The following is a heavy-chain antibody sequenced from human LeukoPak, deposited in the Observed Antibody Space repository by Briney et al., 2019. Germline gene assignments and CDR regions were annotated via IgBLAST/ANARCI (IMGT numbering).Heavy chain of an antibody. CDR3: ARAGPWIQLWFGFDY. J-gene: IGHJ4*02. CDR1: GFTFSSYA. D-gene: IGHD5-18*01. CDR2: ISYDGSNK. V-gene: IGHV3-30-3*01. Sequence: GGSLRLSCAASGFTFSSYAMHWVRQAPGKGLEWVAVISYDGSNKYYADSVKGRFTISRDNSKNTLYLQMNSLRAEDTAVYYCARAGPWIQLWFGFDYWGQGTLVTVSS.